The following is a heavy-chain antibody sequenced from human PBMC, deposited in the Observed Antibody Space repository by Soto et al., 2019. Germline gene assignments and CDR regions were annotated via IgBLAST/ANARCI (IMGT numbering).Heavy chain of an antibody. D-gene: IGHD3-10*01. Sequence: PSETLSLTCTVSGGSISSYYWSWIRQPPGKGLEWIGYIYYSGSTNYNPSLKSRVTISVDTSKNQFSLKLSSVTAAETAVYYCDMGSGSHKASDYWGQGTLVTVSS. CDR2: IYYSGST. CDR3: DMGSGSHKASDY. CDR1: GGSISSYY. J-gene: IGHJ4*02. V-gene: IGHV4-59*01.